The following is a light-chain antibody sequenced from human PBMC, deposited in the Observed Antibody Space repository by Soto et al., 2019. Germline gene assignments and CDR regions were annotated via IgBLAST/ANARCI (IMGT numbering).Light chain of an antibody. CDR1: QDIRNF. Sequence: DIQMTQSPTSLSASVGDRVTITCRASQDIRNFVAWYQQKPVKAPKLLIYAASTLQSGVPSRFSGSGSGTDFTLTINSLQTEDVATYSCQKYSSVPVFGTGTKVKIK. CDR2: AAS. V-gene: IGKV1-27*01. J-gene: IGKJ3*01. CDR3: QKYSSVPV.